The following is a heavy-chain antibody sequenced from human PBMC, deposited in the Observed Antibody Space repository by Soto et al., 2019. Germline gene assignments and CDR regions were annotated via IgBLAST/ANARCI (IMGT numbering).Heavy chain of an antibody. D-gene: IGHD3-10*01. Sequence: QVQLVESGGGVVQPGRSLRLSCAASGFTFSSYGMHWVRQAPGKGLEWVAVIWYDGSNKYYADSVKGRFTISRDNSKNTLYLQMNSLRAEDTAMYYCARDGGGWYGSSYYFDYWGQGTLVTVSS. J-gene: IGHJ4*02. CDR3: ARDGGGWYGSSYYFDY. CDR1: GFTFSSYG. V-gene: IGHV3-33*01. CDR2: IWYDGSNK.